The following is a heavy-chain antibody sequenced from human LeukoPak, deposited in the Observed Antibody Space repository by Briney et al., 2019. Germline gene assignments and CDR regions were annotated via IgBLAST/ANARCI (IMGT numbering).Heavy chain of an antibody. CDR3: AREHDSSGYYYYFDY. Sequence: SETLSLTCTVSGGSISSSSYYWGWIRQPPGEGLEWIGSIYYSGTTYYNPSLKSRVTISVDTSKNQFSLILSSVTAADTAVYYCAREHDSSGYYYYFDYWGQGTLVTVSS. CDR1: GGSISSSSYY. CDR2: IYYSGTT. J-gene: IGHJ4*02. V-gene: IGHV4-39*02. D-gene: IGHD3-22*01.